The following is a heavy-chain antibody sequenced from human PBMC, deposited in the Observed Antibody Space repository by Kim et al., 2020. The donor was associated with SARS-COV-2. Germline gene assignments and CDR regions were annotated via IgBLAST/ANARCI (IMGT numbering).Heavy chain of an antibody. D-gene: IGHD3-10*01. CDR2: INHSGST. CDR1: GGSFSGYY. Sequence: SETLSLTCAVYGGSFSGYYWSWIRQPPGKGLEWIGEINHSGSTNYNPSLKSRVTISVDTSKNQFSLKLSSVTAADTAVYYCARGAQYYYGSGSSDMAFFDYWGQGTLVTVSS. J-gene: IGHJ4*02. V-gene: IGHV4-34*01. CDR3: ARGAQYYYGSGSSDMAFFDY.